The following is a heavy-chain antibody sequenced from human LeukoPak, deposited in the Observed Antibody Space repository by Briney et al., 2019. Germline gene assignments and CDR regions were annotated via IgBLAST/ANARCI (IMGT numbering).Heavy chain of an antibody. CDR2: IYYSGST. V-gene: IGHV4-31*03. D-gene: IGHD2-21*02. CDR3: ARTSYCGGDCYPPIDY. J-gene: IGHJ4*02. Sequence: SETLSLTCTVSGGSISSGGYYWSWIRQHPGKGLEWIGYIYYSGSTYYNPSLKSRVTISVDPSKNQFSLKLSSVIAEDTAVYYCARTSYCGGDCYPPIDYWGQGTLVTVSS. CDR1: GGSISSGGYY.